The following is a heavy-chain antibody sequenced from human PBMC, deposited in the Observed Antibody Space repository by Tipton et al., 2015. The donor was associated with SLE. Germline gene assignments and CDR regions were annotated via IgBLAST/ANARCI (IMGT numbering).Heavy chain of an antibody. CDR3: TTGLPPTWSEDEGFDY. V-gene: IGHV1-69-2*01. J-gene: IGHJ4*02. D-gene: IGHD3-3*01. Sequence: QLVQSGAEVKKPGATVKIACKVSGYTFTGFYIHWVQQAPGKGLEWMGLVDPADGETKYAENFQGRVSITADTSTDTTYLVLSSLGSEDTAFYYCTTGLPPTWSEDEGFDYWGQGTLVTVSS. CDR2: VDPADGET. CDR1: GYTFTGFY.